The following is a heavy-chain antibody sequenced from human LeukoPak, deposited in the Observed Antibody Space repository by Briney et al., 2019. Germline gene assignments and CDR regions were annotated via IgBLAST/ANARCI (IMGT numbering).Heavy chain of an antibody. CDR2: IVVGSGNT. D-gene: IGHD4-23*01. CDR3: AAEGEVTPGYDAFDI. V-gene: IGHV1-58*02. CDR1: GFTFTSSA. Sequence: SVKVSCKASGFTFTSSAMQWVRQAHGQRLEWIGWIVVGSGNTNYAQKFQERVTITRDMSTSTAYMELSSLRSEDTAVYYCAAEGEVTPGYDAFDIWGQGTMVTVSS. J-gene: IGHJ3*02.